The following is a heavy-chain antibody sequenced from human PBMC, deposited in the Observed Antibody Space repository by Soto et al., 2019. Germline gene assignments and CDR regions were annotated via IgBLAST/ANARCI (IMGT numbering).Heavy chain of an antibody. V-gene: IGHV4-61*01. CDR2: IYHSGST. Sequence: SETLSLTCTVSGGSISSSSYYWSWIRQPPGKGLEWIGYIYHSGSTNYNPSLKSRVTIALDTSKTQFSLKLSSVTAADTAVYYCARDRYCSGISCFTDAFDVWGQGTMVTVSS. CDR3: ARDRYCSGISCFTDAFDV. J-gene: IGHJ3*01. D-gene: IGHD2-2*02. CDR1: GGSISSSSYY.